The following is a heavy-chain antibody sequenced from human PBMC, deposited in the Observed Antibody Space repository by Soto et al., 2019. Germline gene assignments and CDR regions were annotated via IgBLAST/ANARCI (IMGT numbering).Heavy chain of an antibody. CDR1: VYSFTSYW. Sequence: GESLKISCKGSVYSFTSYWIGWVRQMPGKGLEWMGIIYPGDSDTRYSPSFQGHVTISADRSISTAYLQWSSLKASDTAMYSCARAFTIVRGVIIGPLDVWGQGTTVTVSS. CDR2: IYPGDSDT. D-gene: IGHD3-10*01. J-gene: IGHJ6*02. V-gene: IGHV5-51*01. CDR3: ARAFTIVRGVIIGPLDV.